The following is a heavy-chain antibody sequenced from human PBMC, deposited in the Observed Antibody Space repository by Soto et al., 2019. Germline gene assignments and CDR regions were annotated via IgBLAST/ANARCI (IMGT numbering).Heavy chain of an antibody. CDR3: ARDDTYYYGSGSYFFYYGMDV. J-gene: IGHJ6*02. Sequence: QVQLVQSGAEVKKPGASVKVSCKASGYTFTSYGISWVRQAPGQGLEWMGWISAYNGNTNYAQKLQGRVTMTTDTSTSTAYVELRRLRSDDTAVYYCARDDTYYYGSGSYFFYYGMDVWGQGTTVTVSS. V-gene: IGHV1-18*01. CDR1: GYTFTSYG. CDR2: ISAYNGNT. D-gene: IGHD3-10*01.